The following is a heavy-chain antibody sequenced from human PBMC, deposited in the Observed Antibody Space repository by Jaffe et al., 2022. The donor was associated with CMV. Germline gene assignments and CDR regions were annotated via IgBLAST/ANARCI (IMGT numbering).Heavy chain of an antibody. J-gene: IGHJ6*03. CDR1: GGSISSYY. CDR2: IYYSGST. D-gene: IGHD2-2*01. Sequence: QVQLQESGPGLVKPSETLSLTCTVSGGSISSYYWSWIRQPPGKGLEWIGYIYYSGSTNYNPSLKSRVTISVDTSKNQFSLKLSSVTAADTAVYYCARGVDIVVVPAPYYYYYMDVWGKGTTVTVSS. CDR3: ARGVDIVVVPAPYYYYYMDV. V-gene: IGHV4-59*01.